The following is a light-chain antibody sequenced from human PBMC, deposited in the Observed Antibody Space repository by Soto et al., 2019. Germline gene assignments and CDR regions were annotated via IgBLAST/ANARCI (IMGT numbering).Light chain of an antibody. CDR1: RSNIGSSI. CDR3: AAWDDSLSGFYV. Sequence: QSVLTQPPSLSGTPGQTVTISCFGSRSNIGSSIVHWYQQLPGAAPKHLIYSNNQRPSGVPDRFSGSKSGTSASLAISGLRSEDEADYYCAAWDDSLSGFYVFGTGTKLTVL. CDR2: SNN. J-gene: IGLJ1*01. V-gene: IGLV1-47*02.